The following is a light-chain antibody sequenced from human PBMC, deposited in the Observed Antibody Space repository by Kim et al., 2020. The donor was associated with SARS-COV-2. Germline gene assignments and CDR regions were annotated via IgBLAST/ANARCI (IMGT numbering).Light chain of an antibody. V-gene: IGLV2-14*03. CDR1: SSDVGGNTY. CDR2: GVN. CDR3: SSYTTNSTWV. J-gene: IGLJ3*02. Sequence: LPASVSEPPGWSITISCTGTSSDVGGNTYVSWYQQHPGKAPKLIIYGVNKRPSGVSDRFSGSKSGNTASLTISGLQAADEAEYYCSSYTTNSTWVFGGGTQLTVL.